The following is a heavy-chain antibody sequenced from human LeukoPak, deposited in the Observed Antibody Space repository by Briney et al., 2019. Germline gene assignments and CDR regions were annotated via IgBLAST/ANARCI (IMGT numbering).Heavy chain of an antibody. CDR3: ARENWDDALDI. Sequence: PGGSLRLSCAASGFTFSDYYTSWIRQAPRKGLERVSYISSNGSTIYYADSVKGRFTISRDNAKNSLYLQMNSLRAEDTAVYYCARENWDDALDIWGQGTMVTVSS. D-gene: IGHD7-27*01. J-gene: IGHJ3*02. V-gene: IGHV3-11*01. CDR1: GFTFSDYY. CDR2: ISSNGSTI.